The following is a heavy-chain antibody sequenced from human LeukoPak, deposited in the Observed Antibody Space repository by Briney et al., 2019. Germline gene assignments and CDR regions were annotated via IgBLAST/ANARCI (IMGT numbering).Heavy chain of an antibody. CDR3: AREKGTGIRHWGYFDY. D-gene: IGHD3-16*01. V-gene: IGHV3-23*01. Sequence: GGSLRLSCAASGFTFSSYAMSWVRQAPGKGLEWVSAISGSGGSTYYADSVKGRFTISRDNSKNTLYLQMNSLRAEDTAVYYCAREKGTGIRHWGYFDYWGQGTLVTVSS. CDR1: GFTFSSYA. J-gene: IGHJ4*02. CDR2: ISGSGGST.